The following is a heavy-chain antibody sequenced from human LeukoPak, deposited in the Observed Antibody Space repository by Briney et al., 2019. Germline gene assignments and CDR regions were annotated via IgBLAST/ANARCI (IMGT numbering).Heavy chain of an antibody. J-gene: IGHJ6*03. Sequence: PGGSLRLSCAASGFTFSDYYMSWIRQAPGKGLEWVSYISSSGITIHYSDSVKGRFTISRDNAKNSLYLQMNSLRAEDTAIYYCARVSITGYYYYMDVWGKGTTVTVSS. V-gene: IGHV3-11*01. CDR3: ARVSITGYYYYMDV. D-gene: IGHD3-16*01. CDR2: ISSSGITI. CDR1: GFTFSDYY.